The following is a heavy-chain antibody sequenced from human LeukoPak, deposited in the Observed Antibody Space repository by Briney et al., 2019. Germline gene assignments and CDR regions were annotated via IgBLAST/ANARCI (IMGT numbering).Heavy chain of an antibody. CDR2: IIPILGIA. CDR3: ARTLITIFGVVIVYYGMDV. J-gene: IGHJ6*02. CDR1: GGTFSSYA. Sequence: ASVKVSCKASGGTFSSYAISWVRQAPGPGLEWMGRIIPILGIANYAQKFQGRVTITADKSTSTAYMELSSLRSEDTAVYYCARTLITIFGVVIVYYGMDVWGQGTTVTVSS. V-gene: IGHV1-69*04. D-gene: IGHD3-3*01.